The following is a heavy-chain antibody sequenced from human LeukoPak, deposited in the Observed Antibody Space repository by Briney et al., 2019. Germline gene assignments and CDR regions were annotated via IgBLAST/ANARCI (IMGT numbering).Heavy chain of an antibody. J-gene: IGHJ4*02. D-gene: IGHD2-21*02. V-gene: IGHV4-34*01. CDR3: ARGGVVVVTAIGDFDS. CDR2: INHSGST. CDR1: GGSFSGYY. Sequence: SETLSLTCAVYGGSFSGYYWSWIRQPPGKGLEWIGEINHSGSTNYNPSLKSRVTISVDTSKNQFSLKLSSVTAADTAVYYCARGGVVVVTAIGDFDSWGQGTLVTVSS.